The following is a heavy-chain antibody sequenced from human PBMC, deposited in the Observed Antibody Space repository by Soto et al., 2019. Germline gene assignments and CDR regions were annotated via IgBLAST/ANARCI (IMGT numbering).Heavy chain of an antibody. CDR3: AMYSGYYYDSTGGSCQYDAFAI. Sequence: GSLRLSCAASGLIFSDYHMDWVRQAPGKGLEWVSAISYGGGTTYYADSVKGQFTISRDNSKNTLYLQMNSLRAEDMAVYYCAMYSGYYYDSTGGSCQYDAFAIRGQGTMVTVSS. V-gene: IGHV3-23*01. CDR1: GLIFSDYH. D-gene: IGHD3-22*01. CDR2: ISYGGGTT. J-gene: IGHJ3*02.